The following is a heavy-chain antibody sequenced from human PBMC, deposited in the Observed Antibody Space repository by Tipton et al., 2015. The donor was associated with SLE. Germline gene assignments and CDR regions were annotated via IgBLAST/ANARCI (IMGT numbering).Heavy chain of an antibody. J-gene: IGHJ4*02. D-gene: IGHD6-13*01. CDR2: ISYDGSNK. Sequence: SLRLSCAASGFTFSSYGMHWVRQAPGKGPEWAAVISYDGSNKYYADSVKGRFTISRDNSKNTLYLQMNSLRSEDTAVYYCARGHSSSFEGYFDYWGQGTLVTVSS. CDR1: GFTFSSYG. V-gene: IGHV3-30*19. CDR3: ARGHSSSFEGYFDY.